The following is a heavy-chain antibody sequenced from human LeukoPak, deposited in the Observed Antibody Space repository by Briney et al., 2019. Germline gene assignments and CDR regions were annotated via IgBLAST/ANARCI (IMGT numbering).Heavy chain of an antibody. D-gene: IGHD6-6*01. CDR3: ARPAGYSSSSGYAFDI. Sequence: ASVKVSCKASGYTFTGYYMHWVRQTPGQGLEWMGWINPNSGGTNYAQKFQGRVTMTRDTSISTAYMELSRLRSDDTAVYYCARPAGYSSSSGYAFDIWGQGTMVTVSS. V-gene: IGHV1-2*02. CDR2: INPNSGGT. J-gene: IGHJ3*02. CDR1: GYTFTGYY.